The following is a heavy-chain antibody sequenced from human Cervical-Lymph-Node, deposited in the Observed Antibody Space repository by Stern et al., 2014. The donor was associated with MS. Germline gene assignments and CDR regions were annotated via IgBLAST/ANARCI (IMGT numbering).Heavy chain of an antibody. V-gene: IGHV1-69*01. CDR2: IIPIFATT. Sequence: VQLLESGAEVKKPGSSVKVSCKVSGGTFSSYTLNWVRQAPGQGLEWMGGIIPIFATTNYAQRFQGKVTITADGSTSTAYMEVTSLRSEDTAVYYCAREGIPGAGGTFDNWGQGTLVIVSS. CDR3: AREGIPGAGGTFDN. J-gene: IGHJ4*02. D-gene: IGHD1-26*01. CDR1: GGTFSSYT.